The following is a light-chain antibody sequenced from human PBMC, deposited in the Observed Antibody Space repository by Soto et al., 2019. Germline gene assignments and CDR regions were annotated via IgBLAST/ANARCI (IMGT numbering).Light chain of an antibody. V-gene: IGLV1-40*01. CDR2: GNS. CDR3: QSYDSNLSGSRV. J-gene: IGLJ1*01. CDR1: SSNIGAGYD. Sequence: QSVLTQPPSVSGAPGQRVTISCTGSSSNIGAGYDVHWYQQLPGTAPKLLIYGNSNRPSGVPDRFSGSKSGTSASLAITGLQAEYEADYYCQSYDSNLSGSRVFGTGTKVTVL.